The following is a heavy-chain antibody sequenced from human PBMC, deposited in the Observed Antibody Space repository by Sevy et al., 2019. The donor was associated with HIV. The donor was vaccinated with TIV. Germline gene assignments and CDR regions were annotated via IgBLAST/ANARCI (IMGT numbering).Heavy chain of an antibody. V-gene: IGHV4-39*01. CDR1: GGSISSSSYY. CDR2: IYYSGSP. D-gene: IGHD6-13*01. J-gene: IGHJ5*02. CDR3: ARQPLIAAAGRGGSWFDP. Sequence: TLSLTCTVSGGSISSSSYYWGWIRQPPGKGLEWIGSIYYSGSPYYNPSLKSRVTISVDTSKNQFSLKLSSVTAADTAVYYCARQPLIAAAGRGGSWFDPWGQGTLVTVSS.